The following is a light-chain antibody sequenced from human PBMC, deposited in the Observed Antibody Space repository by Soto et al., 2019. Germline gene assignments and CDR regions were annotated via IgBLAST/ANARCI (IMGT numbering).Light chain of an antibody. CDR3: AAWDDSLNGVV. CDR1: SSNIGTYT. J-gene: IGLJ3*02. CDR2: SNY. V-gene: IGLV1-44*01. Sequence: QLVLTQPPSASGTPGQRVTISCSGSSSNIGTYTVNWYQQLPGTAPKLLIFSNYQRPSGVPDRLSGSKSGTSASLAISGLQSEDEADYFCAAWDDSLNGVVFGGGTKVTVL.